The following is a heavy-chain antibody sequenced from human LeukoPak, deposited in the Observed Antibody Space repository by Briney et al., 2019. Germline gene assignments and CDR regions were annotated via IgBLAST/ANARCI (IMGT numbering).Heavy chain of an antibody. Sequence: KFQGRVTITRDTSASTAYMELSSLRSEDTAVYYCARDHYGPSDYWGQGTLVTVSS. J-gene: IGHJ4*02. V-gene: IGHV1-3*01. CDR3: ARDHYGPSDY. D-gene: IGHD3-10*01.